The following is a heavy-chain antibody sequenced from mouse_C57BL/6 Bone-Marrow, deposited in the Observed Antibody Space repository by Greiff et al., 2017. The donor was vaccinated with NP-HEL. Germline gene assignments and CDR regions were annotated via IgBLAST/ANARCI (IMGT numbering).Heavy chain of an antibody. V-gene: IGHV14-4*01. D-gene: IGHD3-2*02. J-gene: IGHJ2*01. CDR2: IDPENGDT. Sequence: DVKLVESGAELVRPGASVKLSCTASGFNIKDDYMHWVKQRPEQGLEWIGWIDPENGDTEYASKFQGKATITADTSSNTAYLQLSSLTSEDTAVYYCTTGDSSGYVDYWGQGTTLTVSS. CDR1: GFNIKDDY. CDR3: TTGDSSGYVDY.